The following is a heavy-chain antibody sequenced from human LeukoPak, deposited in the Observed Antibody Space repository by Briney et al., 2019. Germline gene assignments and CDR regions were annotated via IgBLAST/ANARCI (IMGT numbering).Heavy chain of an antibody. Sequence: SETLSLTCTVSGGPFSGYYWSWIRQPPGKGLEWIGEINHSGSTNYNPSLKSRVTISVDTSKNQFSLKLSSVTAADTAVYYCAGARLLRYLDWFPVGFDYWGQGTLVTVSS. D-gene: IGHD3-9*01. CDR1: GGPFSGYY. V-gene: IGHV4-34*01. CDR3: AGARLLRYLDWFPVGFDY. CDR2: INHSGST. J-gene: IGHJ4*02.